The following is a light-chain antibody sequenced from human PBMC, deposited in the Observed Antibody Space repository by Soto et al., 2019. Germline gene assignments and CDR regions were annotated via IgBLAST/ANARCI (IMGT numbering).Light chain of an antibody. V-gene: IGLV9-49*01. Sequence: QSVLSQPPSASASLGASVTLTCTLSSGYSNYKVDWYQQRPGKGPRFLTRVGTGGIVGPKGDGIPDRFSVLGSGLNRYLTIKNIQEEDESDYHCGADHGSGSNFVVFGGGTKLTVL. CDR1: SGYSNYK. J-gene: IGLJ2*01. CDR2: VGTGGIVG. CDR3: GADHGSGSNFVV.